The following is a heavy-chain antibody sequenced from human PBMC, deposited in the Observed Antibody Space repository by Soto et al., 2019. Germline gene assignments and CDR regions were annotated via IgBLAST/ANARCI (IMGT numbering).Heavy chain of an antibody. CDR1: GFSLSNSGVA. CDR2: IYWDDHK. CDR3: AHRPPERGLATFDP. V-gene: IGHV2-5*02. D-gene: IGHD1-1*01. Sequence: QITLKESGPTLVKPTQTLTLTCTFSGFSLSNSGVAVGWIRQPPGKALKWLALIYWDDHKRYSPSLKSRLTITKDTSKNQVVLTMTHMNPVDTATYYCAHRPPERGLATFDPWGQGPLVTVSS. J-gene: IGHJ5*02.